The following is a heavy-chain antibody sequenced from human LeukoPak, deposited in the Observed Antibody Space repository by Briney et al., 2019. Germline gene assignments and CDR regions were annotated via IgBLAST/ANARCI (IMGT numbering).Heavy chain of an antibody. CDR1: GYTFTSYG. Sequence: ASVKVSCKASGYTFTSYGISWVRQAPGQGLEWMGWISTYKGNTNYAQKLQGRVTVTTDTSTSTVYMELRSLSDDTAVYYCGRSVDSSTSRLIEYWGQGTLVTVSS. J-gene: IGHJ4*02. D-gene: IGHD6-6*01. CDR2: ISTYKGNT. V-gene: IGHV1-18*01. CDR3: GRSVDSSTSRLIEY.